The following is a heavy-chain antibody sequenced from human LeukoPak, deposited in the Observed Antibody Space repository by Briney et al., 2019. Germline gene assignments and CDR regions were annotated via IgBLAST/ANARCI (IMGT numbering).Heavy chain of an antibody. CDR2: INPSGGST. D-gene: IGHD2-2*01. CDR1: GYTFTSYY. V-gene: IGHV1-46*01. CDR3: ASDVVPAAKGYYMDV. J-gene: IGHJ6*03. Sequence: VASVKVSCKASGYTFTSYYMHWVRQAPGQGLEWMGIINPSGGSTSYAQKFQGRVTMTRDTSTSTVYTELSSLRSEDTAVYYCASDVVPAAKGYYMDVWGKGTTVTVSS.